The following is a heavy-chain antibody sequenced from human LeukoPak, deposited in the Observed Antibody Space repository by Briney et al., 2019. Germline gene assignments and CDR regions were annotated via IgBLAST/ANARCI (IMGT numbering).Heavy chain of an antibody. CDR1: GDSINNYY. Sequence: SETLSLTCTVSGDSINNYYWSWIRQPPGKGLEWIGYIYYSGSTNYNPSLKSRVTISVDTPKNQFSLKLSSVTAADTAVYYCARHKSSGTYPLDYWGQGTLVTVSS. V-gene: IGHV4-59*08. J-gene: IGHJ4*02. CDR3: ARHKSSGTYPLDY. D-gene: IGHD1-26*01. CDR2: IYYSGST.